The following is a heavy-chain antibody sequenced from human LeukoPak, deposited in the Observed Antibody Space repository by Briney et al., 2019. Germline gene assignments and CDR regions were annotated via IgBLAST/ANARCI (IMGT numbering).Heavy chain of an antibody. CDR1: GGSFSGYY. CDR2: INHSGST. Sequence: PSETLSLTCAVYGGSFSGYYWSWIRQPPGKGLEWIGEINHSGSTNYNPSLKSRVAISVDTSKNQFSLKLSSVTAADTAVYYCARAAGYYDFWSGYYNWFDPWAREPWSPSPQ. D-gene: IGHD3-3*01. V-gene: IGHV4-34*01. J-gene: IGHJ5*02. CDR3: ARAAGYYDFWSGYYNWFDP.